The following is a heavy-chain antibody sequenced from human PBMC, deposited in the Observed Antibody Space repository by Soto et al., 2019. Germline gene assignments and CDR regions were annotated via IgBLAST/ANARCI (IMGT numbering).Heavy chain of an antibody. CDR3: AREPSLDAFDI. Sequence: SETLSLTCAVYGGSFSGYYWTWIRQSPEKGLEWIGEVNHSGTTYYNPSLKTRVTIPVHTPKNQFSLKMSSVTAADTAVYYCAREPSLDAFDIWGQGTMVTVSS. V-gene: IGHV4-34*01. CDR1: GGSFSGYY. J-gene: IGHJ3*02. CDR2: VNHSGTT.